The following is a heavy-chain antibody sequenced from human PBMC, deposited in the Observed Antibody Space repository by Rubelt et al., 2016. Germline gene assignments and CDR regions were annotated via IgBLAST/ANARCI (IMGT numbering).Heavy chain of an antibody. CDR3: ARGPRQAPRPTRYYGMDV. CDR1: GGSISSSSYY. Sequence: QLQLQESGPGLVKPSETLSLTCTVSGGSISSSSYYWGWIRQPAGKGLEWIGRIYTSGSTNYNPSPNGGVTISVDTCKNQFSLKLSSVTAADTAVYYCARGPRQAPRPTRYYGMDVWGQGTTVTVSS. CDR2: IYTSGST. V-gene: IGHV4-61*02. J-gene: IGHJ6*02.